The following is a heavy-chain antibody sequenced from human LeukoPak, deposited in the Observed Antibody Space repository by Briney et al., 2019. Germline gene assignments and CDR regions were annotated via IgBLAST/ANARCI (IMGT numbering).Heavy chain of an antibody. D-gene: IGHD1-1*01. Sequence: GGSLRLSCAASGFSFITYWMHWVRQAPGKGLVWVSRINTDRSRTTYVDSVKGRFTISRDNAKNTLYLQMNSLRAEDTAVYYCARGGTRDAFDIWGQGTMVTVSS. CDR3: ARGGTRDAFDI. J-gene: IGHJ3*02. CDR1: GFSFITYW. V-gene: IGHV3-74*01. CDR2: INTDRSRT.